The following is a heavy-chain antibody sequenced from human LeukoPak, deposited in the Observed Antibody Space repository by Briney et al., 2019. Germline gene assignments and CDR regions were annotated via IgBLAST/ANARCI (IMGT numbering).Heavy chain of an antibody. J-gene: IGHJ5*02. CDR1: GGSISSGDYY. D-gene: IGHD2-21*02. CDR2: ICYSGST. CDR3: ARRVVTGYNWFDP. Sequence: SQTLSLTCTVSGGSISSGDYYWSWIRQPPGKGLEWIGYICYSGSTYYNPSLKSRVTISVDTSKNQFSLKLSSVTAADTAVYYCARRVVTGYNWFDPWGQGTLVTVSS. V-gene: IGHV4-30-4*01.